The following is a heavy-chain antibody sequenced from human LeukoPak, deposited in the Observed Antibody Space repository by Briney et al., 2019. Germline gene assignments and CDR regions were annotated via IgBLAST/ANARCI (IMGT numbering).Heavy chain of an antibody. CDR3: ARNKKGDRYTYGHDY. J-gene: IGHJ4*02. CDR1: GFIFSSYW. CDR2: IKQDGSEK. V-gene: IGHV3-7*01. D-gene: IGHD5-18*01. Sequence: GGSLRLSCAASGFIFSSYWMSWVRQAPGKGLEWVANIKQDGSEKYYVDSVKGRFTISRDNAKNSLYLQMNSLRAEDTAVYYCARNKKGDRYTYGHDYWGQGTLVTVSS.